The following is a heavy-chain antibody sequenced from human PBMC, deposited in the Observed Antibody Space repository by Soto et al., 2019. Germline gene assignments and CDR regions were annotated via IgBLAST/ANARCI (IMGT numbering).Heavy chain of an antibody. J-gene: IGHJ4*02. CDR2: IRSKANSYAT. D-gene: IGHD3-22*01. CDR3: TRLDHDSSGYRVGDY. CDR1: GFTFSGSA. V-gene: IGHV3-73*01. Sequence: WSLRLSCAASGFTFSGSAMHWVRQASGKGLEWVGRIRSKANSYATAYAASVKGRFTISRDDSKNTAYLQMNSLKTEDTAVYYCTRLDHDSSGYRVGDYWGQGTLVTVSS.